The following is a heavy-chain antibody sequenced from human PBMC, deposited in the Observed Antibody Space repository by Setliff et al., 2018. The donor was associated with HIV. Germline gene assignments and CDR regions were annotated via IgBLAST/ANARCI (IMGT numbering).Heavy chain of an antibody. CDR1: GGYINSSSYY. CDR3: ARGTMVRGNDVFDI. CDR2: IYYSGST. D-gene: IGHD3-10*01. V-gene: IGHV4-39*01. Sequence: PSETLSLTCIVSGGYINSSSYYWAWIRQPPGKGLEWIGSIYYSGSTYYNPSLKSRVTISVDTSKNQFSLKLSSVTAADTAVYYCARGTMVRGNDVFDIWGQGKMVTVSS. J-gene: IGHJ3*02.